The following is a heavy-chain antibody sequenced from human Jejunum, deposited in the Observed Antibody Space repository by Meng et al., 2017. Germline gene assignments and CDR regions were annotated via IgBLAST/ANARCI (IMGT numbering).Heavy chain of an antibody. Sequence: QVQVQESGPGLVKPSETLSLTCTVSSDSIKTSYWSWIRQSPGKGLEWIGYIYDRGNPNYNPSLKSRATMSKDTSKNQFSLKLTSVTAADTAVYYCATKTPGGSIAALDSWGHGTLVTVSS. CDR1: SDSIKTSY. J-gene: IGHJ5*01. V-gene: IGHV4-59*12. CDR3: ATKTPGGSIAALDS. CDR2: IYDRGNP. D-gene: IGHD6-6*01.